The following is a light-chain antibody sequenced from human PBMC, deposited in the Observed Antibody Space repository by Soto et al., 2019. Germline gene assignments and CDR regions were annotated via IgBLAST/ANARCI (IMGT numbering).Light chain of an antibody. CDR3: QPYRSPSPT. V-gene: IGKV3-20*01. CDR2: GAS. J-gene: IGKJ5*01. CDR1: QSVSSSY. Sequence: EIVLTQSPGTLSLSPGERATLSCRASQSVSSSYLAWYQQKPGQAPRLLIYGASSRATGIPDRFSGSGSGTDFTLTISRLESEYFTGYSCQPYRSPSPTLGQST.